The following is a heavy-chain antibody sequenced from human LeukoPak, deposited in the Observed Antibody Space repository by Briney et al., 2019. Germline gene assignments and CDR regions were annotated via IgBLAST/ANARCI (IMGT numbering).Heavy chain of an antibody. CDR2: ISGNGGST. CDR3: AKGQMYEGFIITSKNIVPRGVYFDY. Sequence: GGSLRLSCAASGFTFSSYSMSWVHQAPGKGLEWVSRISGNGGSTYYADSVKGRFTISRDNSKNTLYLQMNSLRAEDTAVYYCAKGQMYEGFIITSKNIVPRGVYFDYWGQGTLVTVSS. J-gene: IGHJ4*02. V-gene: IGHV3-23*01. CDR1: GFTFSSYS. D-gene: IGHD3-10*01.